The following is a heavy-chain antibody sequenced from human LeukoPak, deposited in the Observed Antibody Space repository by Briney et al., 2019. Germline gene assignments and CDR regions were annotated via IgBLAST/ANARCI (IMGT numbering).Heavy chain of an antibody. CDR1: GGSISSYY. Sequence: SETLSLTCTVSGGSISSYYWSWIRQPPGKGLVWIGYIYYSGSTNYNPSLKSRVTISVDTSKNQFSLKLSSVTAADTAVYYCARVSYDILTGYPNWFDPWGQGTLVTVSS. D-gene: IGHD3-9*01. CDR2: IYYSGST. V-gene: IGHV4-59*01. CDR3: ARVSYDILTGYPNWFDP. J-gene: IGHJ5*02.